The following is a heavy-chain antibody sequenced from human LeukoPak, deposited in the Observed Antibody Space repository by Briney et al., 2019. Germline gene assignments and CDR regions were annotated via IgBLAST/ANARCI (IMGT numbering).Heavy chain of an antibody. CDR3: AKNRATGMAFYDY. V-gene: IGHV3-23*01. CDR1: GFTFSSYA. J-gene: IGHJ4*02. CDR2: ISGDGIYT. D-gene: IGHD5-18*01. Sequence: GGSLRLSCAASGFTFSSYAMTWVRQAPGKGLEWLSAISGDGIYTYYSGSVKGRFTSSRDNSKSTLYLQMSNLRAEDTAVYYCAKNRATGMAFYDYWGQGIQVTVSS.